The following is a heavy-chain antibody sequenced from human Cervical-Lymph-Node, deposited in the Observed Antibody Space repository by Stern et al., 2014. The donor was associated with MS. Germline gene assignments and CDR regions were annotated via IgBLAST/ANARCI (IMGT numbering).Heavy chain of an antibody. J-gene: IGHJ6*02. D-gene: IGHD1-26*01. CDR1: GFTFSSYS. CDR2: ISSSSSYI. V-gene: IGHV3-21*01. CDR3: AREDLVDKRGMDV. Sequence: EVQLVQSGGGLVKPGGSLRLSCAASGFTFSSYSMNWVRQAPGKGLEWVSSISSSSSYIYYADSVKGRFTISRDNAKNSLYLQMNSLRAEDTDVYYCAREDLVDKRGMDVWGQGTTVTVSS.